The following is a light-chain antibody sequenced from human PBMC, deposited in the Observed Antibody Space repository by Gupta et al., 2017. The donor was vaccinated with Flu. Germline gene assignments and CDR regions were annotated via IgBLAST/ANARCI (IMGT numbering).Light chain of an antibody. V-gene: IGLV1-51*01. CDR1: SSNIENNY. Sequence: SDLTQPPSLLAAPGTKVTISCSGSSSNIENNYVSWYQHVPGTAPKLLIYENNQRPSGIPDRFSGSKSGTSATLGIAGLQTGDEAHYYCETWDSTLRAGVFGGGTKLTVL. J-gene: IGLJ3*02. CDR2: ENN. CDR3: ETWDSTLRAGV.